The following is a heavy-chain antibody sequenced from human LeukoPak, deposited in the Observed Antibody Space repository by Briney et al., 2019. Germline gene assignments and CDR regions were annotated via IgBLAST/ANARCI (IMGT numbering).Heavy chain of an antibody. J-gene: IGHJ4*02. CDR3: AKDQKWIEYYYDSSGYYYFDY. Sequence: GRSLRLSCAASGFTFSSYGMHWVRQAPGKGLEWVVVIWYDGSNKYYADSVKGRFTISRDNSKNTLYLQMNSLRAEDTAVYYCAKDQKWIEYYYDSSGYYYFDYWGQGTLVTVSS. CDR2: IWYDGSNK. CDR1: GFTFSSYG. D-gene: IGHD3-22*01. V-gene: IGHV3-33*06.